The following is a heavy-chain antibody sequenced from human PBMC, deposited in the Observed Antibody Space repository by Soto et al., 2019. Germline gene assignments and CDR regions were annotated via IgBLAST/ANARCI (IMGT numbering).Heavy chain of an antibody. Sequence: PGGSLRLSCAASGFTFSSYAMSWVRQAPGKGLEWVSAISGSGGSTYYADSVKGRFTISRDNSKNTLYLQMNSLRAEDTAVYYCAKDYKGVVPAPGVFDPWGQGTLVTVSS. J-gene: IGHJ5*02. V-gene: IGHV3-23*01. CDR1: GFTFSSYA. CDR2: ISGSGGST. CDR3: AKDYKGVVPAPGVFDP. D-gene: IGHD2-2*01.